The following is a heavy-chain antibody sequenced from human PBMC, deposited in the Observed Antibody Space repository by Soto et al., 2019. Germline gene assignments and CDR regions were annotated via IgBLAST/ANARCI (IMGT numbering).Heavy chain of an antibody. D-gene: IGHD5-18*01. CDR2: IIPIFGTA. CDR1: GGTFSSYA. V-gene: IGHV1-69*06. Sequence: SVKVSCKASGGTFSSYAISWVRQAPGQGLEWMGGIIPIFGTANYAEKFQGRVTITADKSTSTAYMELSSLRSEDTAVYYCAREQERGYSYGRSFDYWGQGTLVTVS. J-gene: IGHJ4*02. CDR3: AREQERGYSYGRSFDY.